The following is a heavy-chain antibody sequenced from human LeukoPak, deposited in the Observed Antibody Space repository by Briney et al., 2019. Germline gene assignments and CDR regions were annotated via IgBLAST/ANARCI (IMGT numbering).Heavy chain of an antibody. CDR3: ARDLSEDDFWSGSNY. CDR2: INPNSGDT. J-gene: IGHJ4*02. Sequence: ASVKVSCKASGYTFTGYYMHWVRQAPGQGLEWMGWINPNSGDTNYAQKFQGRVTMTRDTSISTAYVELSRLRSDDTAVYNCARDLSEDDFWSGSNYWGQGTLVTVSS. V-gene: IGHV1-2*02. CDR1: GYTFTGYY. D-gene: IGHD3-3*01.